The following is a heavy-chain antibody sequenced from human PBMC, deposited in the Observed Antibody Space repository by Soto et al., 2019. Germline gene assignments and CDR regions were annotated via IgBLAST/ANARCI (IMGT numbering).Heavy chain of an antibody. CDR3: ASGGNWLDP. CDR1: GGSISNYY. D-gene: IGHD3-16*01. Sequence: SETLSLTCNVSGGSISNYYWTWVRQSPEKGLEWIGYMYYNGNINYNPSLKSRVTISIDTSKNQFSLTLKSVTAADTAVYYCASGGNWLDPWGQGVLATVSS. V-gene: IGHV4-59*01. J-gene: IGHJ5*02. CDR2: MYYNGNI.